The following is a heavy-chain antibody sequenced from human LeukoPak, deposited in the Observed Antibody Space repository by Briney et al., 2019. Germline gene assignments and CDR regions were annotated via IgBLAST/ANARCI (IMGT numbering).Heavy chain of an antibody. V-gene: IGHV1-46*01. J-gene: IGHJ6*03. CDR2: INPSGGST. CDR1: GYTFTSYY. Sequence: ASVKVSCKASGYTFTSYYMHWVRQAPGQGLEWMGIINPSGGSTSYAQKFQGRVTMTRDTSTSTVYMELSSLRSEDTAVYYCARDTILRFLEWLPPRPYYYMDVWGKGTTVTASS. CDR3: ARDTILRFLEWLPPRPYYYMDV. D-gene: IGHD3-3*01.